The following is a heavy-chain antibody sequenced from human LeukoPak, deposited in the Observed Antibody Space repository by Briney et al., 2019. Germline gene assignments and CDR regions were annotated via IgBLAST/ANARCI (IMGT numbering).Heavy chain of an antibody. Sequence: PSETLSLTCTVSGGSISSYYWSWIRQPPGKGLEWIGYIYYSGSTNYNPSLKRRVTISLDTSKNQFSLKLSSVTAADTAVYYCARQPYSSRPFDYWGQGTLVTVSS. J-gene: IGHJ4*02. CDR2: IYYSGST. D-gene: IGHD6-13*01. CDR1: GGSISSYY. V-gene: IGHV4-59*08. CDR3: ARQPYSSRPFDY.